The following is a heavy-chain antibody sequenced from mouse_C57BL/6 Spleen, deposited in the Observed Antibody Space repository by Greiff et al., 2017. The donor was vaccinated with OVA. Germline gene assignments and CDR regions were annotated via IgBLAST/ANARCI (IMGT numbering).Heavy chain of an antibody. V-gene: IGHV1-18*01. CDR1: GYTFTDYN. CDR2: INPNNGGT. Sequence: VQLQQSGPELVKPGASVKIPCKASGYTFTDYNIDWVKQSHGKSLEWIGDINPNNGGTIYNQKFKGKATLTVDKSSSTAYMELRSLTSEDTAVYYCARSLHYYAMDYWGQGTSVTVSS. J-gene: IGHJ4*01. CDR3: ARSLHYYAMDY.